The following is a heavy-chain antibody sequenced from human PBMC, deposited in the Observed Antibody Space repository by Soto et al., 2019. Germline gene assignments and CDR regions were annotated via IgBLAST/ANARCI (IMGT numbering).Heavy chain of an antibody. D-gene: IGHD2-15*01. J-gene: IGHJ6*02. V-gene: IGHV3-73*01. CDR2: IRSKANSYAT. Sequence: VGSLRLSCAASGFTFSGSAMHWVRQASGKGLDWVGRIRSKANSYATAYAASVKGRFTISRDDSKNTAYLQMNSLKTEDTAVYYCIGCGSCYSGDYYYGMDVWGQGTTVTVSS. CDR3: IGCGSCYSGDYYYGMDV. CDR1: GFTFSGSA.